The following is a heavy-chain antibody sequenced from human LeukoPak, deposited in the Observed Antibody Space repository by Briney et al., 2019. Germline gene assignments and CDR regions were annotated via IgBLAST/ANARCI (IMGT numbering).Heavy chain of an antibody. Sequence: PGGSLRLSCAAPGFTFSSYEMNWVRQAPGKGLEWVSYISSSGSTIYYADSVKGRFTISRDNAKNSLYLQMNSLRAEDTAVYYCARLGSIAVAGIPDYWGQGTLVTVSS. J-gene: IGHJ4*02. CDR2: ISSSGSTI. V-gene: IGHV3-48*03. CDR3: ARLGSIAVAGIPDY. CDR1: GFTFSSYE. D-gene: IGHD6-19*01.